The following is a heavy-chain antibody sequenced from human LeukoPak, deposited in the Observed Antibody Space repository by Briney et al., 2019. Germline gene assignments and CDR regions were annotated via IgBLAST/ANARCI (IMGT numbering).Heavy chain of an antibody. V-gene: IGHV3-11*04. Sequence: GGSLRLSCAASGFTFSDYYMSWIRQAPGKGLEWVSYISSRGSTIYYADSVKGRFTISRDNAKNSLYLQMNSLRAEDTAVYYCASGYGDYVPRYFDYWGQGTLVTVSS. CDR1: GFTFSDYY. CDR2: ISSRGSTI. J-gene: IGHJ4*02. CDR3: ASGYGDYVPRYFDY. D-gene: IGHD4-17*01.